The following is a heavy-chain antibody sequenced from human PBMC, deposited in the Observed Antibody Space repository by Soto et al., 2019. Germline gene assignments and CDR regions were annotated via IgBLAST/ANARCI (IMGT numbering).Heavy chain of an antibody. V-gene: IGHV3-23*01. CDR3: AKVSGIQLWLYYFDY. CDR1: GFTFSSYA. J-gene: IGHJ4*02. Sequence: GGSLRLSCAASGFTFSSYAMSWVRRAPGKGLEWVSAISGSGGSTYYADSVKGRFTISRDNSKNTLYLQMNSLRAEDTAVYYCAKVSGIQLWLYYFDYWGQGTLVTVSS. CDR2: ISGSGGST. D-gene: IGHD5-18*01.